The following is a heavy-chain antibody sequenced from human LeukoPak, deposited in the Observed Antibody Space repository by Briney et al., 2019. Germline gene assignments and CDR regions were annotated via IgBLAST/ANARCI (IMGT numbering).Heavy chain of an antibody. V-gene: IGHV3-13*05. D-gene: IGHD3-22*01. Sequence: GGSLRLSCAASGFTFSSYDIHWVRQATGKGLEWVSAIGTAGDPYYPGSVKGRFTISRENAKNSLYLQMNSLRAGDTAVYYCARGVYDSSGYYSYFDYWGQGTLVTVSS. J-gene: IGHJ4*02. CDR3: ARGVYDSSGYYSYFDY. CDR2: IGTAGDP. CDR1: GFTFSSYD.